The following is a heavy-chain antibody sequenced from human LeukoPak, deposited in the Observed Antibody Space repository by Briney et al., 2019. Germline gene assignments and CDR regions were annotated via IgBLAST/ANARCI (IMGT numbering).Heavy chain of an antibody. CDR1: GFTFSSYW. D-gene: IGHD6-13*01. CDR2: INTDGSST. CDR3: ARSIAGPDTFDY. Sequence: GGSLRLSCAASGFTFSSYWMHWVRQVPGKGLVWVSRINTDGSSTTYADSVKGRFTISRDNAKNTLYLQMNSLRAEDTAVYYCARSIAGPDTFDYWGRGTLATVSS. V-gene: IGHV3-74*01. J-gene: IGHJ4*02.